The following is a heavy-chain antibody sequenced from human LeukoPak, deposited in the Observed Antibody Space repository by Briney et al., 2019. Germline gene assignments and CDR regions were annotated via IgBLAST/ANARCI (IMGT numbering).Heavy chain of an antibody. CDR1: GFTFSSYA. V-gene: IGHV3-23*01. CDR3: AKGSDGYCGGDCVFDY. CDR2: ISAYGGST. Sequence: GGSLRLSCAASGFTFSSYAMSWVRQAPGKGLEWVSSISAYGGSTFYSDSVKGRFISSRDNSKKTLDLQMNSLRAEDTAVYYCAKGSDGYCGGDCVFDYWGQGTLVTVSS. D-gene: IGHD2-21*02. J-gene: IGHJ4*02.